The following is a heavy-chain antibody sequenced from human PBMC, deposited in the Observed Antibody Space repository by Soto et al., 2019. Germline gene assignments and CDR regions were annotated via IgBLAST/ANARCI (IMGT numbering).Heavy chain of an antibody. CDR2: ISAYNGNT. D-gene: IGHD3-9*01. J-gene: IGHJ4*02. Sequence: GASVKVSCKASGYTFTSYGISWVRQAPGQGLEWMGWISAYNGNTNYAQKLQGRVTMTTDASTSTAYMELRSLRSDDTAVYYCARVEPYYDILTGPNFDYWSQGTLVTVSS. V-gene: IGHV1-18*01. CDR3: ARVEPYYDILTGPNFDY. CDR1: GYTFTSYG.